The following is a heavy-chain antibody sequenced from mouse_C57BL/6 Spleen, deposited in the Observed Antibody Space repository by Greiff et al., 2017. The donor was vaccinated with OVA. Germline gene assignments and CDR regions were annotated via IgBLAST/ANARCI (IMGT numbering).Heavy chain of an antibody. V-gene: IGHV1-69*01. CDR3: ARRGVTTDYYYAMDY. CDR2: IDPSDSYT. CDR1: GYTFTSYW. Sequence: QVQLQQPGAELVMPGASVKLSCKASGYTFTSYWMHWVKQRPGQGLEWIGEIDPSDSYTNYNQKFKGKSTLTVDKSSSTAYMQLSSLTSEDSAVYYCARRGVTTDYYYAMDYWGQGTSVTVSS. J-gene: IGHJ4*01. D-gene: IGHD2-2*01.